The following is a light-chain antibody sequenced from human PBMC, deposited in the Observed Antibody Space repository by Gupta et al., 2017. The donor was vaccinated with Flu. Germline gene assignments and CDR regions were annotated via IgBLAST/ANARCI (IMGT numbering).Light chain of an antibody. Sequence: GTLSLSPGERAALSCRASQSVSNNYLAWYQQRPGQAPRLLIYGASSRATGVPDRFSGSGSGTDFTLTISRLEPEDFAFYFCHQYGSSPQAFGRGTKVEIK. CDR2: GAS. V-gene: IGKV3-20*01. CDR1: QSVSNNY. CDR3: HQYGSSPQA. J-gene: IGKJ1*01.